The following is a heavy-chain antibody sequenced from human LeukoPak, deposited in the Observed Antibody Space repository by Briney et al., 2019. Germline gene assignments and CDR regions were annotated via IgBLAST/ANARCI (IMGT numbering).Heavy chain of an antibody. V-gene: IGHV3-48*02. D-gene: IGHD5-18*01. Sequence: GGSLRLSCGASGFTFSSYSMNWVRQAPGKWLEWVSYITYNSGTIFYADSVKGRFTISRDNAKDSLYLQMSSLRDEDTAVYYCARDSGYSYADDYWGQGTLVTVSS. CDR2: ITYNSGTI. CDR3: ARDSGYSYADDY. J-gene: IGHJ4*02. CDR1: GFTFSSYS.